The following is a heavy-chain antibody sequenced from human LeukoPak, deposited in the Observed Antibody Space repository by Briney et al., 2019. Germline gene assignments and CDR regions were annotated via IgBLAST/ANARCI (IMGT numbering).Heavy chain of an antibody. CDR3: TGVYYDFWSGYYTGIGFDP. Sequence: GGSLRLSCTASGFTFGDYAMSWVRQAPGKGQELVGFIRSEAYGGTTEYAAPVKGRFTISRDDSKSITYLQMNSLKTEDTAVYYCTGVYYDFWSGYYTGIGFDPWGQGTLVTVSS. CDR1: GFTFGDYA. D-gene: IGHD3-3*01. CDR2: IRSEAYGGTT. J-gene: IGHJ5*02. V-gene: IGHV3-49*04.